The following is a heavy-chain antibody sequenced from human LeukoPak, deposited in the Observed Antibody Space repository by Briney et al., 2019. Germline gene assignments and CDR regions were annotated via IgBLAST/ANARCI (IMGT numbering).Heavy chain of an antibody. D-gene: IGHD1-26*01. J-gene: IGHJ4*02. V-gene: IGHV4-39*07. CDR2: IYYSGSA. CDR1: GGSISSRSYY. Sequence: SETLSLTCTVSGGSISSRSYYWGWIRQPPGKGLEWIGSIYYSGSAYYNPSLKSRVTMSVDTSRNQVSLKLSSVTAADTAVYYCARESSGSYIIPYYFDSWGQGTLVTVSS. CDR3: ARESSGSYIIPYYFDS.